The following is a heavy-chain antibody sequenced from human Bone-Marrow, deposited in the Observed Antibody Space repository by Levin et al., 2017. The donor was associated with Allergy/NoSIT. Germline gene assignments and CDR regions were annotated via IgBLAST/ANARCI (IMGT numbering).Heavy chain of an antibody. J-gene: IGHJ4*02. V-gene: IGHV3-48*01. CDR2: ITKPSRTI. CDR3: VTDESGDEDFDY. CDR1: GFILRTSD. D-gene: IGHD7-27*01. Sequence: GGSLRLSCAATGFILRTSDMNWVRQAPGKGLEWISFITKPSRTISYADSVKGRFTVSRDNAKNSLYLDMNNLRAEDTAVYYCVTDESGDEDFDYWGRGTLVTVSP.